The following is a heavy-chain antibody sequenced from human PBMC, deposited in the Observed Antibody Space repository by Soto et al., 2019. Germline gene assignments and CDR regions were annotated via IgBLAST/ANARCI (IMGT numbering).Heavy chain of an antibody. J-gene: IGHJ6*02. Sequence: PSETLSLTCTVSGGSISSGGYYWSWIRQHPGKGLEWIGYIYYSGSTYYNPSLKSRVTISVDTSKNQFSLKLSSVTAADTAVYYCAREIVATIGYHYYYYGMDFWGQGSTVTVSS. V-gene: IGHV4-31*03. D-gene: IGHD5-12*01. CDR2: IYYSGST. CDR3: AREIVATIGYHYYYYGMDF. CDR1: GGSISSGGYY.